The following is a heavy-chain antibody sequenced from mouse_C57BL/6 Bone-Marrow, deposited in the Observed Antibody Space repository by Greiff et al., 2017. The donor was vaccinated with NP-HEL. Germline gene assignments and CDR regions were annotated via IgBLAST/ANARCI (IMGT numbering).Heavy chain of an antibody. D-gene: IGHD1-1*01. CDR3: ARKAYYGRSYEFAY. CDR2: INPSDSYP. J-gene: IGHJ3*01. V-gene: IGHV1-50*01. CDR1: GSTFTTYW. Sequence: QVQLQQPGAELVKPGASVKLSCKASGSTFTTYWMKWVNQSPGQGLEWIGEINPSDSYPNSNQKFKGKATLTVDTSSSTAYMQLSSLTSEDSAVYYGARKAYYGRSYEFAYWGQGTLVTVSA.